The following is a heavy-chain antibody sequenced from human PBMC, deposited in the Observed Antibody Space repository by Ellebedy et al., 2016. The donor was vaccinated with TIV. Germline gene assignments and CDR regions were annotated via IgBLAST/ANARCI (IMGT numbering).Heavy chain of an antibody. V-gene: IGHV1-2*02. CDR1: GYTFTDYY. CDR3: TRDLTNIVSGDY. D-gene: IGHD5/OR15-5a*01. Sequence: AASVKVSCKTSGYTFTDYYIHWVRQAPGQGLEWMAWINPNSGGTNYAQKFQGRVTVTRDTSTSTAFLELSRLRSDDTAVYYCTRDLTNIVSGDYWGQGPLVPVSS. CDR2: INPNSGGT. J-gene: IGHJ4*02.